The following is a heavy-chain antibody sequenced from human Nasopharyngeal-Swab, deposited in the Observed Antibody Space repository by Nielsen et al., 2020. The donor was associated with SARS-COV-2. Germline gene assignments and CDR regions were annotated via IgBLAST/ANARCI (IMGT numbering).Heavy chain of an antibody. CDR1: GYTFTGYY. Sequence: ASVKVSCKASGYTFTGYYMHWVRQAPGQGLEWMGRINPNSGGTNYAQKFQGRVTMTRDTSISTAYMELSSLRSEDTAVYYCARDRELVQGDYWGQGTLVTVSS. D-gene: IGHD6-13*01. CDR2: INPNSGGT. CDR3: ARDRELVQGDY. V-gene: IGHV1-2*06. J-gene: IGHJ4*02.